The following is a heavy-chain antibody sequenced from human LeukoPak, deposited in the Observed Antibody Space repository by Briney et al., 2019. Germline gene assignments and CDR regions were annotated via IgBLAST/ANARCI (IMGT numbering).Heavy chain of an antibody. CDR2: VSGT. Sequence: GGSLRLSCAASGFTFSNYAMNWVRQAPGKGPEWVSGVSGTYNADSTKGRFTISRDNSKNMLYLQMNSLRAEDTAVYYCARDEGPYGSGSPSGDWGQGTLVTVSS. V-gene: IGHV3-23*01. CDR3: ARDEGPYGSGSPSGD. J-gene: IGHJ4*02. CDR1: GFTFSNYA. D-gene: IGHD3-10*01.